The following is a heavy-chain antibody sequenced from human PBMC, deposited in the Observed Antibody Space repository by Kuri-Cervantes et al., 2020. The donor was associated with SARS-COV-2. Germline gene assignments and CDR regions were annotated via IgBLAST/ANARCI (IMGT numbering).Heavy chain of an antibody. V-gene: IGHV3-30*04. J-gene: IGHJ4*01. D-gene: IGHD3-10*01. CDR2: ISYDGSNK. Sequence: GESLKISCAASGFTFSSYAMHWVRQAPGKGLEWVAVISYDGSNKYYADSVKGRFTISRDNSKNTLYLQMNSLRAEDTAVYYCAKDLPYKGSGSYGDYFDYWGHGTLVTVSS. CDR1: GFTFSSYA. CDR3: AKDLPYKGSGSYGDYFDY.